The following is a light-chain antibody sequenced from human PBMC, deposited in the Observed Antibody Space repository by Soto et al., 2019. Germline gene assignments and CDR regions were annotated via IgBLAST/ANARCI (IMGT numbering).Light chain of an antibody. J-gene: IGLJ1*01. CDR3: CSYAGSYTFRVYV. CDR2: DVS. V-gene: IGLV2-11*01. CDR1: RRDVGGYNY. Sequence: QSALTQPRSVFGSPGQSVTFSCPGTRRDVGGYNYVSWYQQHPGKAPKLMIYDVSKRPSGVPDRFSGSKSGNTASLTISGLQADDEADYYCCSYAGSYTFRVYVFGTGTKVTDL.